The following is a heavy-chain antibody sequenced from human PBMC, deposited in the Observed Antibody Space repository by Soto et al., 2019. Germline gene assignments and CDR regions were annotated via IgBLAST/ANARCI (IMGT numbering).Heavy chain of an antibody. D-gene: IGHD2-2*01. CDR1: GFTVNSNY. J-gene: IGHJ6*02. CDR3: AKDTGQVVPGPYYYGMDV. Sequence: GGSLRLSCAASGFTVNSNYMSWVRLAPGKGLEWVSAISGSGGSTYYADSVKGRFTISRDNSKNTLYLQMNSLRAEDTAVYYCAKDTGQVVPGPYYYGMDVWGQGPRSPSP. CDR2: ISGSGGST. V-gene: IGHV3-23*01.